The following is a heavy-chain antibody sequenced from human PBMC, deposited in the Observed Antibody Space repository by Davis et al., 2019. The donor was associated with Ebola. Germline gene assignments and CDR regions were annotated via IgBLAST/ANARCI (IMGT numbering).Heavy chain of an antibody. CDR2: INPNSGGT. CDR1: GNTLTGYH. Sequence: ASVKVSCKASGNTLTGYHMNWVRQAPGQGLEWMGWINPNSGGTKYAEKFQGRVTMTRDTSTSTVHMDLNSLKSEDTAIYYCASGEFVDFWGQGTLVTVSS. D-gene: IGHD3-10*01. V-gene: IGHV1-2*02. CDR3: ASGEFVDF. J-gene: IGHJ4*02.